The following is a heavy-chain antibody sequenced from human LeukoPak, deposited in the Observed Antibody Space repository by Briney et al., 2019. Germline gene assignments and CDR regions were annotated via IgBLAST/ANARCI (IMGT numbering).Heavy chain of an antibody. CDR1: GFTFNNYA. V-gene: IGHV3-21*01. J-gene: IGHJ4*02. CDR3: ARDEYSSGWYFIDY. Sequence: GGSLRLSCAASGFTFNNYAMNWVRQAPGKGLEWVSSISSSSSYIYYADSVKGRFTISRDNAKNSLYLQMNSLRAEDTAVYYCARDEYSSGWYFIDYWGQGTLVTVSS. D-gene: IGHD6-19*01. CDR2: ISSSSSYI.